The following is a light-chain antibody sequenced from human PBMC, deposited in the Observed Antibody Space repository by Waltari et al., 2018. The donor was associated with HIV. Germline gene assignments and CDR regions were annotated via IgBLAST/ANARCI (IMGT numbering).Light chain of an antibody. Sequence: QSVLTQPPSVSGAPGLRVTISCTGSSSNIGARYDVHWYQHLPGTAPKLLLYRNNTRPSGVPDRVSGSRSGTSASLAITGLQAEDEADYYCQSYDSSLSGYVVFGGGTKLTVL. CDR2: RNN. CDR1: SSNIGARYD. J-gene: IGLJ2*01. CDR3: QSYDSSLSGYVV. V-gene: IGLV1-40*01.